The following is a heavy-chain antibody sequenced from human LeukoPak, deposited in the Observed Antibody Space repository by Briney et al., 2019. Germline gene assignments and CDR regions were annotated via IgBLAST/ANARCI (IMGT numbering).Heavy chain of an antibody. CDR1: GGSFSGYY. CDR3: ARRVSYYDFWSGSSRWFDP. Sequence: SETLSLTCAVYGGSFSGYYWSWIRQPPGKGLEWIGEINHSGSTNYNPSLKSRVTISVDTSKNQFSLKLSSVTAADTAVYYCARRVSYYDFWSGSSRWFDPWGQGTLVTVSS. CDR2: INHSGST. D-gene: IGHD3-3*01. V-gene: IGHV4-34*01. J-gene: IGHJ5*02.